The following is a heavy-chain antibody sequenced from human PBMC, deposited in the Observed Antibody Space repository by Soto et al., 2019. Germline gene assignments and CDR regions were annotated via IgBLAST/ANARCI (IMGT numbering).Heavy chain of an antibody. V-gene: IGHV4-39*01. D-gene: IGHD2-15*01. CDR1: GGSISSSSYY. CDR3: ASARLPFGFCSGGSSQNLFDP. Sequence: SGTLSLTCTVSGGSISSSSYYWGWIRQPPGKGLEWIGSIYYSGSTYYNPSLKSRVTISVDTSKNQFSLKLSSVTAADTAVYYCASARLPFGFCSGGSSQNLFDPCAQGSLVIVSA. CDR2: IYYSGST. J-gene: IGHJ5*01.